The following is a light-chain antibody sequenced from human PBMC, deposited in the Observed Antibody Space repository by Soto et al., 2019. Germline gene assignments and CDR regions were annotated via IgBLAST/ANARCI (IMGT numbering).Light chain of an antibody. J-gene: IGLJ1*01. CDR3: AAWDDSLNGYV. CDR1: SSDVSIYDY. Sequence: QSSLTQPRSVSGSPGQSVIISCTGTSSDVSIYDYVSWYQQHPGKAPKLIIYDVTERPSGVPDRFSGSKSGNTASLAISGLQSEDEADYYCAAWDDSLNGYVVGNGTKVTVL. CDR2: DVT. V-gene: IGLV2-11*01.